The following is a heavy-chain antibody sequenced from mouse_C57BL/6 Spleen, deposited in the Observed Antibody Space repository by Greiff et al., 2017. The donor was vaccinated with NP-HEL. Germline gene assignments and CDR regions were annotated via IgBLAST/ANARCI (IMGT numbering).Heavy chain of an antibody. V-gene: IGHV1-22*01. J-gene: IGHJ2*01. D-gene: IGHD1-1*01. Sequence: VQLKQSGPELVKPGASVKMSCKASGYTFTDYNMHWVKQSHGKSLEWIGYINPNNGGTSYNQKFKGKATLTVNKSSSTAYMELRSLTSEDSAVYYCAPLYYYYFDYWGQGTTLTVSS. CDR2: INPNNGGT. CDR1: GYTFTDYN. CDR3: APLYYYYFDY.